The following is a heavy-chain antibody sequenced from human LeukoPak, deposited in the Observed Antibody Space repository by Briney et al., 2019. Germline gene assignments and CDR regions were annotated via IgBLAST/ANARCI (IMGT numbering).Heavy chain of an antibody. J-gene: IGHJ4*02. CDR2: ISGSGGST. Sequence: PGESLRLSCAASGFTFSSYAMSWVRQAPGKGLEWVSAISGSGGSTYYADSVKGRFTISRDNSKNTLYLQMNSLRAEDTAVYYCAKDREEVEMATIVDYWGQGTLVTVSS. V-gene: IGHV3-23*01. D-gene: IGHD5-24*01. CDR3: AKDREEVEMATIVDY. CDR1: GFTFSSYA.